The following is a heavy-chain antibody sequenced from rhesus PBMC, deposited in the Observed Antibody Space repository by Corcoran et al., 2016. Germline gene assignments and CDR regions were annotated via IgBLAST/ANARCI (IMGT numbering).Heavy chain of an antibody. CDR1: GGSISSNN. CDR2: ISGSCGST. D-gene: IGHD1-20*01. J-gene: IGHJ2*01. CDR3: AGGIAGTTSLYIDL. Sequence: QLQLQESGPGLVKPSETLSLTCAVAGGSISSNNWSWIRQLPGKGLEWIGRISGSCGSTDYSPSLKSRVTLSTYTSKNQFSLTLSSVTAADTAVYYCAGGIAGTTSLYIDLLGPGTPITISS. V-gene: IGHV4-173*01.